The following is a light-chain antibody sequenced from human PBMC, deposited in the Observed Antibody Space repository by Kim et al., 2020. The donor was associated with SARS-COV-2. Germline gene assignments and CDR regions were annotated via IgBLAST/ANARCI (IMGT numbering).Light chain of an antibody. J-gene: IGLJ3*02. CDR2: QDT. V-gene: IGLV3-1*01. CDR3: QAGGSSTAV. CDR1: KLGDKY. Sequence: SYELTQPPSVSVSPGQTASITCSGDKLGDKYACWYQQKPGQSPVLVIYQDTKRPSGIPERFSGSNSGNTATLTISGTQAMDEADYYCQAGGSSTAVFGGG.